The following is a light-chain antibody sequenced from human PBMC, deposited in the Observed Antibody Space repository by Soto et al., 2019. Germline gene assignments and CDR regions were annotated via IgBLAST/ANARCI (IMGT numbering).Light chain of an antibody. CDR3: QQYGSSHRG. CDR1: QSVTSSY. CDR2: GTS. Sequence: VLTQSPGNLSLSPGESATLPCTGSQSVTSSYVAWYQQKPGQAPRLLIYGTSNRATGIPDRFSGSGSGTDCTRTSSSLEPEDFAVYYCQQYGSSHRGFGQGTKVDIK. J-gene: IGKJ1*01. V-gene: IGKV3-20*01.